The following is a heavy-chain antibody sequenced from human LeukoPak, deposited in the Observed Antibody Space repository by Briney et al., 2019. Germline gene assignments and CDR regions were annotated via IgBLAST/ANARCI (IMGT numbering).Heavy chain of an antibody. J-gene: IGHJ5*02. CDR1: GDSISNYY. D-gene: IGHD2-8*02. V-gene: IGHV4-59*04. CDR3: ASLLDGGVAHWLDP. Sequence: SETLPLTCTVSGDSISNYYWGWIRQSPGKGLEWIGNVYYNGNTYYHPSLKSRVTISVDTSKNQFSLMLSSVTAADTAVYYCASLLDGGVAHWLDPWGQGTLVTVSS. CDR2: VYYNGNT.